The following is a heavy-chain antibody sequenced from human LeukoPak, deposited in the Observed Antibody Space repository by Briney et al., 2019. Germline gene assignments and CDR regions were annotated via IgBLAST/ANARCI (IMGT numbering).Heavy chain of an antibody. Sequence: PGGSLRLSCVASGFTFSLSTMNWVRQAPGKGLEWLSSISSSSTYIYYADSVKGRFTISRDNAKNLLYLQMNSLRAEDTAVYYCARVEWFRAFDIWGQGTMVTVSS. CDR1: GFTFSLST. CDR3: ARVEWFRAFDI. CDR2: ISSSSTYI. J-gene: IGHJ3*02. V-gene: IGHV3-21*06. D-gene: IGHD3-3*01.